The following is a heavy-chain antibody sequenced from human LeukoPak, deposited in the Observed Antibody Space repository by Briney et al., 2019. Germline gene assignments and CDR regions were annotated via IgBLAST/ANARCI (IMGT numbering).Heavy chain of an antibody. CDR1: GFTFDDYG. CDR3: AKDPTDFDSSGQTYFDY. Sequence: GGSLRLSCAASGFTFDDYGMSWVRQAPGKGLVWVSRINGVGSSTSYADSVKGRFTISRDNSKNTLYLQMNSLKAEDTAIYYCAKDPTDFDSSGQTYFDYWGQGTLVTVSS. V-gene: IGHV3-23*01. J-gene: IGHJ4*02. D-gene: IGHD3-22*01. CDR2: INGVGSST.